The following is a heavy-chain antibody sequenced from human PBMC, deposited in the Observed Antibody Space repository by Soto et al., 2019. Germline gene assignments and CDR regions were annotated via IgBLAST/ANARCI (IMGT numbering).Heavy chain of an antibody. CDR3: ARAKGTYYASGSYYGHRLYYYYSDV. CDR1: GGSFSGYY. J-gene: IGHJ6*03. D-gene: IGHD3-10*01. V-gene: IGHV4-34*01. Sequence: SETLSLTCAVYGGSFSGYYWSWIRQPPGKGLEWIGEINHSGSTNYNPSLKSRVTISVDTSKNQFSLKLSSVTAADTAVYYCARAKGTYYASGSYYGHRLYYYYSDVRGKGTTVTGSS. CDR2: INHSGST.